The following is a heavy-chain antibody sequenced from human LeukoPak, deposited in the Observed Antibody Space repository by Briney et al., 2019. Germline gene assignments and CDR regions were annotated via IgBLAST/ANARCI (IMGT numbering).Heavy chain of an antibody. CDR1: GGSISSYF. J-gene: IGHJ6*03. CDR3: AREEGGSGSSYFYYMDV. CDR2: IDYSGST. D-gene: IGHD3-10*01. V-gene: IGHV4-59*01. Sequence: SETLSLTCTVSGGSISSYFWNWIRQPPGKGLEWIGYIDYSGSTNYNPSLKSRVTILVDTSKNHFSLKLSSLTAADTAVYYCAREEGGSGSSYFYYMDVAGIGTTVTVSS.